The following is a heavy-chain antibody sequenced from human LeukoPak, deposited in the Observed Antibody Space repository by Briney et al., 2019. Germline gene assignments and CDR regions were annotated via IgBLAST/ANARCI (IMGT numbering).Heavy chain of an antibody. Sequence: ASVKVSCKASGYTFTGYYMHWVRQAPGQGLEWMGWINPNSGNTGYAQKFQGRVTITRNTSISTAYMELSSLRSEDTAVYYCAVLYYDFWSGSVVDYWGQGTLVTVSS. V-gene: IGHV1-8*03. CDR2: INPNSGNT. CDR3: AVLYYDFWSGSVVDY. J-gene: IGHJ4*02. D-gene: IGHD3-3*01. CDR1: GYTFTGYY.